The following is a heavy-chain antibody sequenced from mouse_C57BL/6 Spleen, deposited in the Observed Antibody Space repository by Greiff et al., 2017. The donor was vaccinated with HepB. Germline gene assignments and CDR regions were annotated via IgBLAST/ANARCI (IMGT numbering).Heavy chain of an antibody. CDR2: IDPETGGT. D-gene: IGHD2-5*01. CDR1: GYTFTDYE. CDR3: ARRGGFYSNYAAMDY. Sequence: VQLQQSGAELVRPGASVTLSCKASGYTFTDYEMHWVKQTPVHGLEWIGAIDPETGGTAYNQKFKGKAILTADKSSSTAYMELRSLTSEDSAVYFCARRGGFYSNYAAMDYWGQGTSVTVSS. J-gene: IGHJ4*01. V-gene: IGHV1-15*01.